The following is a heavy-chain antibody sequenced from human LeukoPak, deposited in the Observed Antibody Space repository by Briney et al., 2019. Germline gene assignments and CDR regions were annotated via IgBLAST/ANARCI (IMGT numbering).Heavy chain of an antibody. Sequence: KSSQTLSLTCTVSGGSISSGGYYWSWIRQHPGKGLEWIGYIYYSGSTYYNPSLKSRVTISVDTSKNHFSLTLRSVTAAEPAVYYCARGYPGITIFGVVITTQFDSWGQGTLVTVSS. D-gene: IGHD3-3*01. V-gene: IGHV4-31*03. CDR2: IYYSGST. J-gene: IGHJ4*02. CDR1: GGSISSGGYY. CDR3: ARGYPGITIFGVVITTQFDS.